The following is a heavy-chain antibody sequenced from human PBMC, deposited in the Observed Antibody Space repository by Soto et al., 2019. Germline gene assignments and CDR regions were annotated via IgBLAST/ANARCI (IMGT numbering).Heavy chain of an antibody. Sequence: PGGSLRLSCAASGFTFSSYAMSWVRQAPGKGLEWVSAISGSGGSTYYADSVKGRFTISRDNSKNTLYLQMNSLRAEDTAVYYCAKDSPDYDFWSGYPRALGMDVWGQGTTVTVSS. J-gene: IGHJ6*01. CDR2: ISGSGGST. D-gene: IGHD3-3*01. CDR1: GFTFSSYA. CDR3: AKDSPDYDFWSGYPRALGMDV. V-gene: IGHV3-23*01.